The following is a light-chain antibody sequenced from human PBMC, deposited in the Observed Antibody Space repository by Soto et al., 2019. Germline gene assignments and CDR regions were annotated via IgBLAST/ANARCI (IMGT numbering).Light chain of an antibody. J-gene: IGLJ2*01. V-gene: IGLV1-40*01. CDR1: SSNIGAGYD. Sequence: HSVRTQPHSVSGAPRQRVTISCTGSSSNIGAGYDVHWYQQLPGTAPKLLIYGNSNRPSGVPDRFSGSKSGTSASLAITGLQAEDEVYYYFQPQDRSTRVSYLSVFG. CDR2: GNS. CDR3: QPQDRSTRVSYLSV.